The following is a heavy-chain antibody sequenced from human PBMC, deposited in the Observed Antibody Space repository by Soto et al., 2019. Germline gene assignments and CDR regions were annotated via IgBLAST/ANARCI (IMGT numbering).Heavy chain of an antibody. Sequence: QVQLVQSGAEVKKPGSSVKVSCKASGGTFSSYAISWVRQAPGQGLEWMGGIIPIFGTANYAQKFQGRVTITADESTSTAYMELSSLRSEDTAVYYCARAEGYCISTSCYGHFDYWGQGTLVTVSS. CDR1: GGTFSSYA. V-gene: IGHV1-69*12. J-gene: IGHJ4*02. D-gene: IGHD2-2*01. CDR2: IIPIFGTA. CDR3: ARAEGYCISTSCYGHFDY.